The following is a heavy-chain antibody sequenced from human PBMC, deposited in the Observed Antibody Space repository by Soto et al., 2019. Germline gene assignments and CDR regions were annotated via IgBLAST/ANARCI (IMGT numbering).Heavy chain of an antibody. D-gene: IGHD5-18*01. CDR2: IIPIFGTA. Sequence: ASVKVSCKASGGTFSSYAISWVRQAPGQGLEWMGGIIPIFGTANYAQKFQGRVTITADESTSTAYMELSSLRSEDTAVYYCASDTVMVRYRKNDAIFDYCGQGSLVTGSS. CDR1: GGTFSSYA. J-gene: IGHJ4*02. V-gene: IGHV1-69*13. CDR3: ASDTVMVRYRKNDAIFDY.